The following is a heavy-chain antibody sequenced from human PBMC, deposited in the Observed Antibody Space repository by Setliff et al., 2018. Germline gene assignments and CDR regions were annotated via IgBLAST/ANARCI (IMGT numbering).Heavy chain of an antibody. V-gene: IGHV1-69*05. CDR3: ARGVLLKVRGWTFDY. Sequence: ASVKVSCKASGGTFSSYAISWVRQAPGQGLEWMGGIIPIFGTANYAQKFQGRVTITTDESTSTAYMELSSLRSEDTAVYYCARGVLLKVRGWTFDYWGQGTLVTVSS. D-gene: IGHD3-10*01. CDR2: IIPIFGTA. CDR1: GGTFSSYA. J-gene: IGHJ4*02.